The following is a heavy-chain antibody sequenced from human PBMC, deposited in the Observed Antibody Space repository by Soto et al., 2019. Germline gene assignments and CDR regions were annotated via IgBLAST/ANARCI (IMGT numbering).Heavy chain of an antibody. CDR3: ERNWGSTNDY. D-gene: IGHD3-16*01. Sequence: KPSETRSLTCTVSGGSISSSSYYSGWIRQPPGKGLEWIGRIYYSGSTFHNPSLKSRVTISVDTSKNQFSLKLRSATAAATAVYYCERNWGSTNDYWGRGTLVTVSS. CDR2: IYYSGST. CDR1: GGSISSSSYY. J-gene: IGHJ4*02. V-gene: IGHV4-39*07.